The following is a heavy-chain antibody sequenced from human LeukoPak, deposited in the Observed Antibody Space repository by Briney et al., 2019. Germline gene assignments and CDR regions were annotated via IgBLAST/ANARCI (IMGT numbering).Heavy chain of an antibody. CDR2: ISYDGSNK. D-gene: IGHD3-10*01. V-gene: IGHV3-30-3*01. J-gene: IGHJ4*02. CDR1: GFTFSSYA. Sequence: PGGSLRFSCAASGFTFSSYAMHWVRQAPGKGLEWVAVISYDGSNKYYADSVKGRFTISRDNSKNTLYLQMNSLRAEDTAVYYCARKAVADGSGSYYNVGDPFDYWGQGTLVTVSS. CDR3: ARKAVADGSGSYYNVGDPFDY.